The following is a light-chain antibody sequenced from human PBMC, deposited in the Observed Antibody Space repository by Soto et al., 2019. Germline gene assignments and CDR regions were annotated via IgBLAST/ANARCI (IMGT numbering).Light chain of an antibody. CDR2: GAS. CDR3: QQSHSFPFT. Sequence: DIQMTQSPSSLSASVGDRVAITCRASQNINTYLNWYQQTPGKAPKLLIYGASTLQIGVPSRFSGSGSGTDFTLTISSLQPEDFAIYYCQQSHSFPFTFGPGTKVDIK. CDR1: QNINTY. J-gene: IGKJ3*01. V-gene: IGKV1-39*01.